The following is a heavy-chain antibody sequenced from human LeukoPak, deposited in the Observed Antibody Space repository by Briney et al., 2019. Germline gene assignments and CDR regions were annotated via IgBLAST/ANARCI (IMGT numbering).Heavy chain of an antibody. CDR2: ISDSGGRT. Sequence: PGGSLRLSCAASGFTFSSYAMSWVRQAPGKGLEWVSAISDSGGRTYYADSVKGRFTISRDNSKNTLYLQMNSLRAEDTAVYYCAKSSPEGSGYDSPLDYWGQGTLVTVSS. V-gene: IGHV3-23*01. D-gene: IGHD5-12*01. J-gene: IGHJ4*02. CDR1: GFTFSSYA. CDR3: AKSSPEGSGYDSPLDY.